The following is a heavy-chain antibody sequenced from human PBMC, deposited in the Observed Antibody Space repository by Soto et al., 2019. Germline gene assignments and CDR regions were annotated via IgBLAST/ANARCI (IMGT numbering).Heavy chain of an antibody. CDR3: ARVRSSPYYYYYYGMDV. CDR1: GDSVSSNSAA. CDR2: TYYRSKWYN. J-gene: IGHJ6*02. D-gene: IGHD6-19*01. Sequence: SQTLSLTCAISGDSVSSNSAAWNWIRQSQSRGLEWLGRTYYRSKWYNDYAVSVKSRITINPDTSKNQFSLQLNSVTPEDTAVYYCARVRSSPYYYYYYGMDVWGQGTTVTVSS. V-gene: IGHV6-1*01.